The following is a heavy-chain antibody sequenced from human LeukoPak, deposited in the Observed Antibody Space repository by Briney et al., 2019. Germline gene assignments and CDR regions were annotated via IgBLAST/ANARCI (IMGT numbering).Heavy chain of an antibody. CDR2: ISPYNGDT. V-gene: IGHV1-18*01. CDR3: AREPYSYGQGGAFDI. J-gene: IGHJ3*02. D-gene: IGHD5-18*01. CDR1: GYTLNSYG. Sequence: ASVKVSCKASGYTLNSYGISWVRQAPGQGLEWMGWISPYNGDTHYAQQFQGRVTMTTDTSTRTAYLELRSLRSEDTAVYYCAREPYSYGQGGAFDIWGQGTMVTVSS.